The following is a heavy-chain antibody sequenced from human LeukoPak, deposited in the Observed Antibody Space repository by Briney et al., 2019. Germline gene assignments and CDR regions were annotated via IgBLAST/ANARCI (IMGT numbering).Heavy chain of an antibody. CDR2: INPNSGGT. CDR3: ARESIYYYYDKGGMVGGMDV. CDR1: GYTFTGYY. D-gene: IGHD3-22*01. Sequence: GASVKVSCKASGYTFTGYYMHWVRQAPGQGLEWMGWINPNSGGTNYAQKFQGRVTMTWDTSISTAYMELSRLRSDDTAVYYCARESIYYYYDKGGMVGGMDVWGQGTTVTVSS. V-gene: IGHV1-2*02. J-gene: IGHJ6*02.